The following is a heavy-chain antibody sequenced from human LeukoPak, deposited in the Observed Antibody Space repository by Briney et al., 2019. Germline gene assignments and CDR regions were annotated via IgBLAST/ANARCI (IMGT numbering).Heavy chain of an antibody. CDR2: IYSGGST. CDR3: AREFYGIAAAGSLNYYYMDV. D-gene: IGHD6-13*01. J-gene: IGHJ6*03. V-gene: IGHV3-66*01. CDR1: GFTFSSNY. Sequence: GGSLRLSCAASGFTFSSNYMSWVRQAPGKGLEWVSVIYSGGSTYYADSVKGRFTISRDNSKNTLYLQMNNLRAEDTAVYYCAREFYGIAAAGSLNYYYMDVWGKGTTVTISS.